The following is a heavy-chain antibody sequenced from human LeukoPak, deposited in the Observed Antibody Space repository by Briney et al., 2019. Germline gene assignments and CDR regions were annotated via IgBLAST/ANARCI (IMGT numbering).Heavy chain of an antibody. CDR1: GGTFSSYA. Sequence: SVKVSCKASGGTFSSYAISWVRQAPGQGLEWMGGIIPIFGTANYAQKFQGRVTITADESTSTAYMELSSLRSEDTAVYYCARIIRRNPACWYFDLWGRGTLVTVSS. CDR2: IIPIFGTA. V-gene: IGHV1-69*13. J-gene: IGHJ2*01. D-gene: IGHD3-10*01. CDR3: ARIIRRNPACWYFDL.